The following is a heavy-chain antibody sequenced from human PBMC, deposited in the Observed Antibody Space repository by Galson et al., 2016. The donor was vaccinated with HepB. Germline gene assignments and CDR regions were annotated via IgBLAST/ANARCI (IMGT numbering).Heavy chain of an antibody. Sequence: SETLSLTCFVSGDSVRSSTFHWAWIRQPPGKGLEWIGSVYYSGSTDYSPSLKTRITVSVDTSKNQFSLRLRSVTAADTAVYYCARQPGYFKPLSLNYFDSWGQGMLVTVSS. CDR3: ARQPGYFKPLSLNYFDS. V-gene: IGHV4-39*01. J-gene: IGHJ4*02. D-gene: IGHD2/OR15-2a*01. CDR1: GDSVRSSTFH. CDR2: VYYSGST.